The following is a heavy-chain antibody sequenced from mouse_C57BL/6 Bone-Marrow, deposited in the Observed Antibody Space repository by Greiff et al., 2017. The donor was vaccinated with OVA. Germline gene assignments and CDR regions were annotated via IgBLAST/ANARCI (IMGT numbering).Heavy chain of an antibody. CDR3: ARWYYAMDY. CDR1: DSEVFPIAY. V-gene: IGHV15-2*01. CDR2: ILPSIGRT. Sequence: VQLQQSGSELRSPGSSVKLSCKDFDSEVFPIAYMSWVRQKPGHGFEWIGGILPSIGRTIYGEKFKDKATLTADKSSSTAYMQLSSLTYEDSAVYYCARWYYAMDYWGQGTSVTVSP. J-gene: IGHJ4*01.